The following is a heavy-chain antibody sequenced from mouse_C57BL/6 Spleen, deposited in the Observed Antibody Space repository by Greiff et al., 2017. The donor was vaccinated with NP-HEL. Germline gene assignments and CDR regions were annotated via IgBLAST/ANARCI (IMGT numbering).Heavy chain of an antibody. Sequence: ESGPGLVKPSQSLSLPCSVTGYSITSGYYWNWIRQFSGNKLEWMGYISYDGSNNYNPSLKNRISITRDTSKNQFFLKLNSVTTEDTATYYCARDLYYSNPYAMDYWGQGTSVTVSS. V-gene: IGHV3-6*01. J-gene: IGHJ4*01. CDR3: ARDLYYSNPYAMDY. CDR2: ISYDGSN. CDR1: GYSITSGYY. D-gene: IGHD2-5*01.